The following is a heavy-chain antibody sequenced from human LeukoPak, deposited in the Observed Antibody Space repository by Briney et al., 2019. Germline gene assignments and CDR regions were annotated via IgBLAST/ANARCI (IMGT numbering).Heavy chain of an antibody. Sequence: GGSLRLSCAASGFTLSSYEMNWVRQAPGKGLEWISYISSSGSTIYYADSVKGRFTISRDNAKNSLYLQMNSLRAEDTAVYYCARYPRFGMTTAWFDPWGQGTLVTVSS. D-gene: IGHD4-11*01. CDR1: GFTLSSYE. J-gene: IGHJ5*02. V-gene: IGHV3-48*03. CDR2: ISSSGSTI. CDR3: ARYPRFGMTTAWFDP.